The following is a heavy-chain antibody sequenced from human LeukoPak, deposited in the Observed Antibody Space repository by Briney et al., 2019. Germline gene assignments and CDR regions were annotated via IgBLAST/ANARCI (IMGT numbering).Heavy chain of an antibody. CDR2: ISHSGST. CDR3: VSHSGSYRFDS. D-gene: IGHD3-16*02. Sequence: SETLSLTCTVSGDSISSFYWSWSRQSSGKGLEWIGLISHSGSTNYNPSLKNRVTMSVDPSTSRFSLRLTSVTAADTAVYYCVSHSGSYRFDSWGQGILVTVSS. CDR1: GDSISSFY. J-gene: IGHJ4*02. V-gene: IGHV4-59*08.